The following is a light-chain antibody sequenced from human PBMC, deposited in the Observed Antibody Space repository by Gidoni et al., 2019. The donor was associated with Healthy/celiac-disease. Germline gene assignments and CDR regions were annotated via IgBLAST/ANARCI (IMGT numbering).Light chain of an antibody. CDR3: QQRSNWPLT. CDR1: QSVSSY. CDR2: DAS. J-gene: IGKJ3*01. V-gene: IGKV3-11*01. Sequence: EIVLTQSPATLSLSPGERATLSCRASQSVSSYLAWYQQKPGQEPRLLIYDASNRATGIPARFSGSGSGTDCTLTISSLEPEDFAVYYCQQRSNWPLTFGPGTKVDIK.